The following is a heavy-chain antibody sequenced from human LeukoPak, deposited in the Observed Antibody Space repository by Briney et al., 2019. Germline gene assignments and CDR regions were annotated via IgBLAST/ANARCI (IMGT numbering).Heavy chain of an antibody. CDR1: GGSISSGGYY. Sequence: SETLSLTCTVSGGSISSGGYYWSWIRQHPGKGLEWIGYIYYSGSTYYNPSLKSRVTISVDTSKNQFSLKLSSVTAADTAVYYCARVRAARLFYYYYYMDVWGKGTTVTLSS. CDR3: ARVRAARLFYYYYYMDV. V-gene: IGHV4-31*03. D-gene: IGHD6-6*01. CDR2: IYYSGST. J-gene: IGHJ6*03.